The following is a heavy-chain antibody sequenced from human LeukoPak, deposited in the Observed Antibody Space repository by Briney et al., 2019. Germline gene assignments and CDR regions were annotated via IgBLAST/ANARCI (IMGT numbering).Heavy chain of an antibody. J-gene: IGHJ6*03. CDR2: ISGSGGST. CDR1: GFTFSSYS. V-gene: IGHV3-23*01. D-gene: IGHD2-21*02. CDR3: ASRGQGCGGDCYPYYYYYMDV. Sequence: PGGSLRLSCAASGFTFSSYSMNWVRQAPGKGLEWVSAISGSGGSTYYADSVKGRFTISRDNSKNTLYLQMNSLRAEDTAVYYCASRGQGCGGDCYPYYYYYMDVWGKGTTVTVSS.